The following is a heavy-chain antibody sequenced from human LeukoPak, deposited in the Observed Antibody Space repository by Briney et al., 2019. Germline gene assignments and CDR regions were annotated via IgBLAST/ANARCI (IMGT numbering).Heavy chain of an antibody. J-gene: IGHJ4*02. D-gene: IGHD6-13*01. CDR3: ARDAGSSWYFFDY. V-gene: IGHV3-11*01. CDR2: ISRSGDTT. CDR1: GFTLSDHY. Sequence: GGSLRLSCAASGFTLSDHYMSWIRQAPGKGLEWLSYISRSGDTTYYADSVKGRPTVSRDNAKNSLYLQMNSLTVDDTAVYYCARDAGSSWYFFDYWGQGILVTVSS.